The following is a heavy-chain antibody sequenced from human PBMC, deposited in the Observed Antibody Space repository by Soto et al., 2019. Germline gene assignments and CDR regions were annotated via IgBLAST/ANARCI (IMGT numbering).Heavy chain of an antibody. CDR1: GFTFSSYC. CDR2: IKQDGSEK. CDR3: ARFGSGTYYYYYGMGV. J-gene: IGHJ6*02. D-gene: IGHD3-10*01. Sequence: GGSLRLSCAASGFTFSSYCMSWVRQAPGKGLEWVANIKQDGSEKYYVDSVRGRFTISRDNAKSSLYLQMNSLRAEDTAVYYCARFGSGTYYYYYGMGVWGQGTTVTVSS. V-gene: IGHV3-7*04.